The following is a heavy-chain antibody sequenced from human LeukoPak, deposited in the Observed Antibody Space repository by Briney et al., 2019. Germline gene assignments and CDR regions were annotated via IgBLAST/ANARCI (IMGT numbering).Heavy chain of an antibody. CDR2: INPISGTP. CDR3: GRDYGGASPFDS. CDR1: GGTLVKYV. Sequence: SVKVSCKASGGTLVKYVISWVRQAPGQGLEWMGGINPISGTPDYAQKSQGRVTITADESTSTAYMELSSLRSEDTAVYYCGRDYGGASPFDSWGQGTLVTVSS. V-gene: IGHV1-69*01. D-gene: IGHD4-23*01. J-gene: IGHJ4*02.